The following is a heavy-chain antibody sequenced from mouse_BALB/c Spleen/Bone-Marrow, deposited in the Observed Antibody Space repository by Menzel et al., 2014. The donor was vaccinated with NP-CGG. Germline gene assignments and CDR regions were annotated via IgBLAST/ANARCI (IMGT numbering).Heavy chain of an antibody. V-gene: IGHV3-8*02. CDR1: GDSITSGY. CDR3: ARSSSTGTPFAY. CDR2: ISYSGST. D-gene: IGHD4-1*02. J-gene: IGHJ2*01. Sequence: EVQLQQSGPSLVKPSQTLSLTCSVTGDSITSGYWNWIRKFPGNRLEFMGYISYSGSTYYNPSLKSRIFITRDTSKNLYSLQLNSVTTEDTATYYCARSSSTGTPFAYWGQGTTLTVSS.